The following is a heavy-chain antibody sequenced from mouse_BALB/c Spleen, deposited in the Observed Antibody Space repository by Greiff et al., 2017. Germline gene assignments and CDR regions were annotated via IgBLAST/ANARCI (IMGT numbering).Heavy chain of an antibody. V-gene: IGHV14-3*02. Sequence: EVQLQESGAELAKPGASVKMSCTASGFNIKDTYMHWVKQRPEQGLEWIGRIDPANGNTKYDPKFQGKATITADTSSNTAYLHLSSLTSEDTAVYYCAKFSHGSSYWYFDVWGAGTTVTVSS. J-gene: IGHJ1*01. D-gene: IGHD1-1*01. CDR3: AKFSHGSSYWYFDV. CDR1: GFNIKDTY. CDR2: IDPANGNT.